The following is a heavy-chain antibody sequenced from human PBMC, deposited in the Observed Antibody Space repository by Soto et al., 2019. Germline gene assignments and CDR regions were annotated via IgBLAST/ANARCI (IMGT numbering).Heavy chain of an antibody. CDR2: ISARNGNT. D-gene: IGHD1-1*01. CDR1: GYTFTSYG. Sequence: QVHLVQSGAEVKKPGASVKVSCKGSGYTFTSYGITWVRQAPGQGLEWMGWISARNGNTNYAQKLQGRVTVTRDTSPSTAYMELTSLTSDDTAVYYCARGRYGDYWGQGSLVTVSS. CDR3: ARGRYGDY. V-gene: IGHV1-18*01. J-gene: IGHJ4*02.